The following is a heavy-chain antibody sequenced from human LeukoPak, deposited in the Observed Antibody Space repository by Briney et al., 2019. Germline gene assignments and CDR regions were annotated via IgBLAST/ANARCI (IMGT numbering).Heavy chain of an antibody. J-gene: IGHJ3*01. Sequence: TGGSLRLSCAASGFTFSSSAMSWVRQVLGKGLEWVANIKEDGGEIHFVDSMKGRFTISRDNAKNSLYLQMNSLRAEDTAVYYCAKDIVVVAAAGRVFDFWGQGTMVTVSP. CDR2: IKEDGGEI. V-gene: IGHV3-7*03. CDR3: AKDIVVVAAAGRVFDF. CDR1: GFTFSSSA. D-gene: IGHD2-2*01.